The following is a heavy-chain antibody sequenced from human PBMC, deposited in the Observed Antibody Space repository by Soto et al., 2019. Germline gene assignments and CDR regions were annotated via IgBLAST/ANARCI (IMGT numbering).Heavy chain of an antibody. CDR3: VRTPWEVAKGEFYYFDY. CDR1: GFTFSSYG. Sequence: GGSLRLSCAASGFTFSSYGMHWVRQAPGKGLEWVAVISYDGSNKYYADSVKGRFTISRDNSKNTLYLQMSSLRAEDTAVYYCVRTPWEVAKGEFYYFDYWGQGTLVTVSS. D-gene: IGHD5-12*01. J-gene: IGHJ4*02. CDR2: ISYDGSNK. V-gene: IGHV3-30*03.